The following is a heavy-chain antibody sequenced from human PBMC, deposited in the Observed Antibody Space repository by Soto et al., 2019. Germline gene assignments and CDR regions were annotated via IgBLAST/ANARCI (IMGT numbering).Heavy chain of an antibody. J-gene: IGHJ6*02. CDR1: GYTFTSYD. CDR2: MNPNSGNT. D-gene: IGHD2-2*02. CDR3: ARVLKLGYCSSTRCYTDYYGMDV. V-gene: IGHV1-8*01. Sequence: GASVKVSCKASGYTFTSYDINWVRQATGQGLEWMGWMNPNSGNTGYAQKFQGRVTMTGNTSISTAYMELSSLRSEDTAVYYCARVLKLGYCSSTRCYTDYYGMDVWGQGTTVTGSS.